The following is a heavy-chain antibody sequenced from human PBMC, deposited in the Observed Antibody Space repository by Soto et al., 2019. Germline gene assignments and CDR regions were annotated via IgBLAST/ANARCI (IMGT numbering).Heavy chain of an antibody. CDR2: IIPIFGTA. CDR1: GGTFSSYS. CDR3: ARDGGRHSGGIDY. D-gene: IGHD1-26*01. J-gene: IGHJ4*02. V-gene: IGHV1-69*01. Sequence: QVQLVQSGAEVKKPGSSVKVSCKASGGTFSSYSINWVRQAPGQGLEWMGEIIPIFGTANYAQKFQGRVTITADESTSTAYMELSSLSSEDTDVYYCARDGGRHSGGIDYWGQRTLVTVSS.